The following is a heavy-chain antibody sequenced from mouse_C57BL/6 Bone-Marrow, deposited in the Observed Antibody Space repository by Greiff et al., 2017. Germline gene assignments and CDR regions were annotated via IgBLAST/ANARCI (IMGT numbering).Heavy chain of an antibody. V-gene: IGHV14-2*01. Sequence: VQLQQSGAELVKPGASVKLSCTASGFNIKDYYMHWVKQRTEQGLEWIGRIDPEDGETKYAPNFQGKATIPADTSSNTAYLQLSSLTSEDTAVYYCARFDYYGSRYWGQGTTLTVSS. CDR3: ARFDYYGSRY. J-gene: IGHJ2*01. CDR2: IDPEDGET. CDR1: GFNIKDYY. D-gene: IGHD1-1*01.